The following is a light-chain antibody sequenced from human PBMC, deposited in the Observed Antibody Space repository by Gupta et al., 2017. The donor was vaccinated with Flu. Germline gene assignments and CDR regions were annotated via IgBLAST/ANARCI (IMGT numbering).Light chain of an antibody. V-gene: IGLV1-44*01. CDR2: SNT. CDR3: DDSDASINRWV. Sequence: RVTISCSGSNSKIGGNTVAWYHHLPATDPKRLIFSNTLRPSGVPDRFSGYKSGTSASPHTXWXQSEDEXDDYCDDSDASINRWVFGGGTKLTVL. CDR1: NSKIGGNT. J-gene: IGLJ3*02.